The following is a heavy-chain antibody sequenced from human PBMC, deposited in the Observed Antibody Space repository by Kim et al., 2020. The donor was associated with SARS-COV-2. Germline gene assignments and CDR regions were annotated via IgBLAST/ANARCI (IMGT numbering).Heavy chain of an antibody. Sequence: GGSLRLSCAASGFTFDDYAMHWVRQAPGKGLEWVSGISWNSGSIGYADSVKGRFTISRDNAKNSLYLQMNSLRAEDTALYYCAKAHLGGYCSGGSCYSGYYFDSWGQGTLVTVSS. CDR1: GFTFDDYA. CDR3: AKAHLGGYCSGGSCYSGYYFDS. J-gene: IGHJ4*02. CDR2: ISWNSGSI. D-gene: IGHD2-15*01. V-gene: IGHV3-9*01.